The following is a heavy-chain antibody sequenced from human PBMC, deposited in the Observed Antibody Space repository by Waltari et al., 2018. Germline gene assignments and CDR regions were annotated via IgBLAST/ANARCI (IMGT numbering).Heavy chain of an antibody. CDR2: IDHSGVT. CDR1: GGSLRGYY. J-gene: IGHJ5*02. V-gene: IGHV4-34*02. D-gene: IGHD4-17*01. CDR3: ALSRYGLASPKFDP. Sequence: QVQVQQWGAGLVKPSETLSLTCAVYGGSLRGYYWSRLRQPPGTALEWIGEIDHSGVTNYNPSLTSRATISVDTSRNQLSLKLTSVTAADTAIYYCALSRYGLASPKFDPWGQGTLVTVSS.